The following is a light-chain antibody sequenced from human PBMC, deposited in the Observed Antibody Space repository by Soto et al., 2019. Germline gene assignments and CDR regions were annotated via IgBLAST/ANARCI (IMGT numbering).Light chain of an antibody. CDR1: QRISTY. CDR3: LQDYNYPHT. Sequence: DIQMTQSPSSLSASVVDRVTITFRASQRISTYLNWYQQKPGKAPKFLIYDASNLQSGVPSRFSGGGSGTDFTLTISSLQPEDFATYYCLQDYNYPHTFGPGTKVDIK. V-gene: IGKV1-39*01. CDR2: DAS. J-gene: IGKJ3*01.